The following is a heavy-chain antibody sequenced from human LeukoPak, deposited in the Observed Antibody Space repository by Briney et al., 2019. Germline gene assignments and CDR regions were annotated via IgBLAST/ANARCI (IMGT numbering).Heavy chain of an antibody. CDR2: IKSKTDGGTT. J-gene: IGHJ4*02. D-gene: IGHD3-10*01. V-gene: IGHV3-15*01. CDR3: TLPWGSGSYYDY. Sequence: GGSLRLSCAASGFTFSNAWLNWVRQAPGKGLEWVGYIKSKTDGGTTDYAAPVKGRFTISRDDSKNTLFLQMNSLKTEDTAVYYCTLPWGSGSYYDYWGQGTLVTVSS. CDR1: GFTFSNAW.